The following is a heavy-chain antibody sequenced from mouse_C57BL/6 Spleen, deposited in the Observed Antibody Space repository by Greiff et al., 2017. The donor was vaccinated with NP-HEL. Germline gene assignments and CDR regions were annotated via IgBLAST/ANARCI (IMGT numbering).Heavy chain of an antibody. CDR2: IDPETGGT. Sequence: QVQLQQSGAELVRPGASVTLSCKASGYTFTDYEMHWVKQTPVHGLEWIGAIDPETGGTAYNQKFKGKAILTADKSSSTAYMELRSLTSEDSAVYYCTVANYYGSSYDFDDWGQGTTLTVSS. D-gene: IGHD1-1*01. V-gene: IGHV1-15*01. CDR3: TVANYYGSSYDFDD. CDR1: GYTFTDYE. J-gene: IGHJ2*01.